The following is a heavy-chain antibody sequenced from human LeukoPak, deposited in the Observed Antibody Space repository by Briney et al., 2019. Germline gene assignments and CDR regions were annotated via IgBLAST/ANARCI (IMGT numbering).Heavy chain of an antibody. Sequence: ASVKVSCKASGGTFSSYAISWVRQAPGQRLEWMGRIIPIFGTANYAQKFQGRVTITTDESTSTAYMELSSLRSKDTAVYYCARKGSVASSGYYYEDWFDPWGQGTLVTVSS. CDR2: IIPIFGTA. D-gene: IGHD3-22*01. J-gene: IGHJ5*02. CDR3: ARKGSVASSGYYYEDWFDP. CDR1: GGTFSSYA. V-gene: IGHV1-69*05.